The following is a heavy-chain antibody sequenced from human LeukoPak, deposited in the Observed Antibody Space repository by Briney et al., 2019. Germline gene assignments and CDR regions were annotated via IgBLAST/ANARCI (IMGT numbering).Heavy chain of an antibody. V-gene: IGHV3-66*01. CDR1: GFTLNSNY. J-gene: IGHJ4*02. D-gene: IGHD3-22*01. CDR3: ASRGLYSDTNGYHPY. Sequence: GGSLRLSCAASGFTLNSNYMSWARQAPGKGLEWVSILYGGGRTYYADSVEGRFTISGDNSNNALFLQMNSLRAEDTAVYYCASRGLYSDTNGYHPYWGQGSLVTVAS. CDR2: LYGGGRT.